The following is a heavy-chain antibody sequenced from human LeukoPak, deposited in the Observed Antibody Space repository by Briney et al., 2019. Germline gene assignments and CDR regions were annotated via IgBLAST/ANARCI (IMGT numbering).Heavy chain of an antibody. D-gene: IGHD1-26*01. CDR3: ARDGYSGLSNWFDP. CDR2: INHSGST. J-gene: IGHJ5*02. V-gene: IGHV4-34*01. Sequence: PSETLSLTCAVYGGSFSGYYWSWIRQPPGKGLEWIGEINHSGSTNYNPSLKSRVTISVDTSKNQFSLKLSSVTAADTAVYYCARDGYSGLSNWFDPWGQGTLVTVSS. CDR1: GGSFSGYY.